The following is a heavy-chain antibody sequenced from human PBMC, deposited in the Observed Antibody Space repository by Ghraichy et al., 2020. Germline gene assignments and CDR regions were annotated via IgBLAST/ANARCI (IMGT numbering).Heavy chain of an antibody. Sequence: SETLSLTCAVYGGSFSGYYWSWIRQPPGKGLEWIGEINHSGSTNYNPSLKSRVTISVDTSKNQFSLKLSSVTAADTAVYYCARGELLVVPLNPRGFHYYYYGMDVWGQGTTVTVSS. CDR2: INHSGST. V-gene: IGHV4-34*01. D-gene: IGHD2-2*01. CDR3: ARGELLVVPLNPRGFHYYYYGMDV. J-gene: IGHJ6*02. CDR1: GGSFSGYY.